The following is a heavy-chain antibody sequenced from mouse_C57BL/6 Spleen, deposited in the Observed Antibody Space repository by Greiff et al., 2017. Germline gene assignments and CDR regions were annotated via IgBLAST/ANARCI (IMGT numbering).Heavy chain of an antibody. V-gene: IGHV1-5*01. CDR1: GYTFTSYW. D-gene: IGHD1-1*01. CDR3: TRKDHDSDSCYVEYWCFDV. J-gene: IGHJ1*03. Sequence: EVQLQQSGTVLARPGASVKMSCKTSGYTFTSYWMHWVKQRPGQGLEWIGAIYPGNSDTSYNQKFKGKAKLTAVTSASTAYMELSSLTNEDTAVYYCTRKDHDSDSCYVEYWCFDVWGTGTTVTVSS. CDR2: IYPGNSDT.